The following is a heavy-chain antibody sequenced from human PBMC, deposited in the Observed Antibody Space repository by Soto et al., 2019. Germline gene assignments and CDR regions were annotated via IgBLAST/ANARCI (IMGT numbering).Heavy chain of an antibody. CDR2: ISDSGST. CDR1: GGSISSYF. CDR3: ARGQFPLVAAAFDF. Sequence: SETLSLTCTVSGGSISSYFWSWIRQPPGKELEWIGYISDSGSTNYNPSLKSRVTISVDTSKNQFSLELSSVTAADTAVYYCARGQFPLVAAAFDFWGQGTMVTVSS. J-gene: IGHJ3*01. D-gene: IGHD5-12*01. V-gene: IGHV4-59*08.